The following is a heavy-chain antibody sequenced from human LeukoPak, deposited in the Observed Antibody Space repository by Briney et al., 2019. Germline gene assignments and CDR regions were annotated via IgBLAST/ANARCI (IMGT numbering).Heavy chain of an antibody. CDR2: IFPGDSDT. CDR3: ARRRVGSGSYYNVGGYYFDN. CDR1: GYSFTNYW. D-gene: IGHD3-10*01. Sequence: GESLKISCKGSGYSFTNYWIGWVRPMPGKGLEWMGIIFPGDSDTRYSSSFQGQVSISVDESISTAYLQWSSLKASDTAIYYCARRRVGSGSYYNVGGYYFDNWGQGTLVTVSS. J-gene: IGHJ4*02. V-gene: IGHV5-51*01.